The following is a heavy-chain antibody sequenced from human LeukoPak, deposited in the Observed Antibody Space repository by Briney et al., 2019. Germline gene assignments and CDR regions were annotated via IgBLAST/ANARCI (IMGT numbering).Heavy chain of an antibody. Sequence: GGSLRLSCAASGFTSSSYSMTWVRQAPGKGLEWGSSISGSSSSIYYADSVKGRFTISRDNAKNSLYLQMNSLRAEDTAVYYCARDSGGGSAFDIWGQGTMVTVSS. D-gene: IGHD2-15*01. CDR1: GFTSSSYS. J-gene: IGHJ3*02. CDR3: ARDSGGGSAFDI. CDR2: ISGSSSSI. V-gene: IGHV3-21*01.